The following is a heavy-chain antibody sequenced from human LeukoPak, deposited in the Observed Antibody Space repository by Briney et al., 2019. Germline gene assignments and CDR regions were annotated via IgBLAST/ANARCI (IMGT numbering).Heavy chain of an antibody. CDR1: GGSISSSNW. V-gene: IGHV3-74*01. CDR3: GREIEAPGKTLDY. J-gene: IGHJ4*02. Sequence: PSGTLSLTCAVSGGSISSSNWWSWVRQAPGKGLVWVSRINNDGTYTVYADSVKGRFTISRDNAKNTLYLQMNSLRPEDTAVYYCGREIEAPGKTLDYWGQGTLVTVSS. CDR2: INNDGTYT.